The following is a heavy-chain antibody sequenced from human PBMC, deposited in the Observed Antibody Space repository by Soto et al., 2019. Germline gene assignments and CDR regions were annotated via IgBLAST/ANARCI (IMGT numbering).Heavy chain of an antibody. D-gene: IGHD4-17*01. CDR2: IFSDNER. J-gene: IGHJ6*02. V-gene: IGHV2-26*01. CDR1: GFSLTTGKMG. CDR3: ARMNVDSYQFYYAMDV. Sequence: GPTLVNPTETLTLTCTVSGFSLTTGKMGVSWICQPPGKALEWLAHIFSDNERSYSTSLQGRLTISKDTSGSQVVLSMTNVDPVDTATYYCARMNVDSYQFYYAMDVWGQGTTVTVSS.